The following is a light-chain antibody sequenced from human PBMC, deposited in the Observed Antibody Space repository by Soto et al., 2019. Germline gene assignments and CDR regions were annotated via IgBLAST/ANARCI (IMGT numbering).Light chain of an antibody. Sequence: DIQMTQSPSTLSASVGDRATITCRASQSISSWLAWYQQKPGKAPKLLIYKASNLERGVPSRFSGSGSGTEFTLTVSSLQPDDFATYYCQQYNSFSVTFGQGTKVDIK. V-gene: IGKV1-5*03. J-gene: IGKJ1*01. CDR1: QSISSW. CDR2: KAS. CDR3: QQYNSFSVT.